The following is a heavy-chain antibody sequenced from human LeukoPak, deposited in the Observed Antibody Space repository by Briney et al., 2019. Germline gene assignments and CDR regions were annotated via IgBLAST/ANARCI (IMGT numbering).Heavy chain of an antibody. CDR1: VYTFTSYG. J-gene: IGHJ5*02. V-gene: IGHV1-18*01. D-gene: IGHD3-9*01. CDR3: ARGPDYDILTGYYTP. CDR2: ISAYNGNT. Sequence: ASVKVSCKASVYTFTSYGIRWVRQAPGQGLEWMGWISAYNGNTNYAQKLQGRVTMTTDTSTSTAYMELRSLRSDDTAVYYCARGPDYDILTGYYTPWGQGTLVTVSS.